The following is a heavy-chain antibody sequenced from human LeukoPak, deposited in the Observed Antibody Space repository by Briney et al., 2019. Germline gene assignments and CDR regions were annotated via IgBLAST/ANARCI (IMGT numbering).Heavy chain of an antibody. D-gene: IGHD5-18*01. CDR1: GFTFSTYD. CDR3: AKEAVDTAMGPYYYYGMDV. J-gene: IGHJ6*02. Sequence: GGSLRLSCTASGFTFSTYDMSWVRQAPGKGLEWVSTVRVNGRSTYYADSVKGRFTISRDNSKNTLYLQMNSLRAEDTAVYYCAKEAVDTAMGPYYYYGMDVWGQGTTVTVSS. V-gene: IGHV3-23*01. CDR2: VRVNGRST.